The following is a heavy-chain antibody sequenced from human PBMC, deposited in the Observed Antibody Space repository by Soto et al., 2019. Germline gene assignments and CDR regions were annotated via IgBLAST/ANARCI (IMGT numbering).Heavy chain of an antibody. Sequence: ASVKVSCKASGFTFITYGISWVRQAPGQGLEWMGWITPYNGKTNYAQKVQDRVTMTTDTSTGIAYLELRSLRSDDSGVYYCARDTSHYFDHWGQGTLVTVSS. CDR1: GFTFITYG. CDR3: ARDTSHYFDH. V-gene: IGHV1-18*01. J-gene: IGHJ4*02. CDR2: ITPYNGKT. D-gene: IGHD2-2*01.